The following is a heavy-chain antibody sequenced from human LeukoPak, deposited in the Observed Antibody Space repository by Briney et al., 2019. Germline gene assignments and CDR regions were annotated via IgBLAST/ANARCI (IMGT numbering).Heavy chain of an antibody. CDR1: NDSISSGDYY. CDR3: ARDGRAGSLFAY. D-gene: IGHD6-19*01. V-gene: IGHV4-30-4*02. J-gene: IGHJ4*02. CDR2: IFHRGGT. Sequence: SETLSLTCTVSNDSISSGDYYWNWIRQPPGKGLEWIGYIFHRGGTSYNPSLKSRILFSVDTSQNQFSLKLSSVTAADTAIYYCARDGRAGSLFAYWGQGTLVTVSS.